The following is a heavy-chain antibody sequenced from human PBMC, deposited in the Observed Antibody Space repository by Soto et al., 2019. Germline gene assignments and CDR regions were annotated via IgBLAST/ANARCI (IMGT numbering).Heavy chain of an antibody. Sequence: QVQLVQSGAEVKKPGSSVKVSCKASGGTFSSYAISWVRQAPGQGLEWMGGIIPIVGTANYAQKFQGRVTITADESTSTAYMELSSLRYEDTAVYYCARGADSGSYPHWFDTWGQGTLVTVSS. CDR1: GGTFSSYA. V-gene: IGHV1-69*01. CDR3: ARGADSGSYPHWFDT. D-gene: IGHD1-26*01. CDR2: IIPIVGTA. J-gene: IGHJ5*02.